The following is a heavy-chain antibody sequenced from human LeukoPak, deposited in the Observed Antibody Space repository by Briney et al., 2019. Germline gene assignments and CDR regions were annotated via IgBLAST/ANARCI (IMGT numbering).Heavy chain of an antibody. J-gene: IGHJ4*02. CDR1: GFTFTSYG. Sequence: GRSLRLSCAASGFTFTSYGMHWVRQAPGKGLEWVAVIWYDGSNKYYADSVKGRFTISRDNSKNTLYLQMNSLRAEDTAVYYCAKDRYYYDSSGLFDYWGQGTLVTVSS. CDR3: AKDRYYYDSSGLFDY. V-gene: IGHV3-33*06. CDR2: IWYDGSNK. D-gene: IGHD3-22*01.